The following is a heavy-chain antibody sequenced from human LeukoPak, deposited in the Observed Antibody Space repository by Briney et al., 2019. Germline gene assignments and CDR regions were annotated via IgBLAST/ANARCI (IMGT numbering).Heavy chain of an antibody. CDR2: INWNGGST. Sequence: GGSLRLSCAASGFTFDDYGMSWVRQAPGKGLEWVSGINWNGGSTGYADSVKDRFTIHRDNAKNSLYLQMNSLRAEDTALYYCARGYYDFWSGSDPMAVWGKGTTVTVSS. CDR1: GFTFDDYG. J-gene: IGHJ6*04. D-gene: IGHD3-3*01. CDR3: ARGYYDFWSGSDPMAV. V-gene: IGHV3-20*04.